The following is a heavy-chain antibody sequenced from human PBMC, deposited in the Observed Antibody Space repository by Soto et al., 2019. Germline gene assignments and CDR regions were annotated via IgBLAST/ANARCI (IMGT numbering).Heavy chain of an antibody. J-gene: IGHJ6*02. D-gene: IGHD6-13*01. CDR1: GGTFSSYF. Sequence: QVQLVQSGAEVKKAGSSVKVSCKVSGGTFSSYFINWGRQAPGQGLEWGGGIIPVFGTASYAEKFQGRVTITADESTSTAYMELSRLRSDDTAVYYCARETPSAAAAYYYYGLDVWGQGTTVTVPS. CDR3: ARETPSAAAAYYYYGLDV. CDR2: IIPVFGTA. V-gene: IGHV1-69*01.